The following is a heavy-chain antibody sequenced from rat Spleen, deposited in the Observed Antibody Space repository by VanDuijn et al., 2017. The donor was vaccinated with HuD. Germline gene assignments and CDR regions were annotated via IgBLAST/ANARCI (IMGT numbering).Heavy chain of an antibody. Sequence: EVKLVESGGGLVQPGRSLKLSCAVSGFTFSNYGMAWVRQAPKKGLEWVATIIYDGATTYYRDSVKGRFTISSENAKSTLYLQMNSLRSEDTATYYCTAYSSYWYFDFWGPGTMVTVSS. CDR3: TAYSSYWYFDF. V-gene: IGHV5-29*01. D-gene: IGHD1-2*01. J-gene: IGHJ1*01. CDR1: GFTFSNYG. CDR2: IIYDGATT.